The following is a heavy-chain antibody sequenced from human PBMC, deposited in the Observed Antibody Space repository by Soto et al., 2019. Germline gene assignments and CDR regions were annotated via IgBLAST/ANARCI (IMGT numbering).Heavy chain of an antibody. V-gene: IGHV1-69*01. J-gene: IGHJ6*01. CDR3: DRSNSARAYEGGSPYGLDV. D-gene: IGHD3-16*01. CDR1: GGIFSGYA. CDR2: VIPDFGRS. Sequence: VQLVQSGTEVKEPGSSVKVSCKASGGIFSGYAFGWVRQAPGQGLAWMGGVIPDFGRSDYAQKFKCRVTITADESTTTAYLELGGMKAEDTAVYSCDRSNSARAYEGGSPYGLDVWCQETRVTVSS.